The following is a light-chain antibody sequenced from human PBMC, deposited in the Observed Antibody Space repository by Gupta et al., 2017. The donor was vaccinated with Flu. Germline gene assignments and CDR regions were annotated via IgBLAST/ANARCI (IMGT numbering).Light chain of an antibody. V-gene: IGLV4-69*01. Sequence: QLVLTQSPSASASLAASVKLTCTLSNGHSSYDIAWHQQRPEKGPRYLMKLNSDGSHTKGDGIPDRFSGSSSGAERYLTISSLQSEDEADYYCQTWAAGIGWAFGGGTKLTVL. CDR1: NGHSSYD. CDR3: QTWAAGIGWA. CDR2: LNSDGSH. J-gene: IGLJ3*02.